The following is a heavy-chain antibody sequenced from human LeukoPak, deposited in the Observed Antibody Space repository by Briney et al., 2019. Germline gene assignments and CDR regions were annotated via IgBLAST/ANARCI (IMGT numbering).Heavy chain of an antibody. J-gene: IGHJ5*02. D-gene: IGHD6-13*01. CDR3: ARKDPLAAARWFDP. V-gene: IGHV4-34*01. CDR2: SNHSGST. Sequence: SETLSLTCAVYGGSFSGYYWSWIRQPPGRGLEWIGESNHSGSTNYNLSLKSRVTISVDTSKSQFSLKLSSVTAADTAVYYCARKDPLAAARWFDPWGQGTLVTVSS. CDR1: GGSFSGYY.